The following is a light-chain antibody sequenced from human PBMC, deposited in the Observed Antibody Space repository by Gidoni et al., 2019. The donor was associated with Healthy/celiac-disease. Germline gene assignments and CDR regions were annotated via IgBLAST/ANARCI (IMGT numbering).Light chain of an antibody. V-gene: IGKV1-5*01. CDR1: PSISSW. CDR2: DAS. J-gene: IGKJ3*01. CDR3: QQYNSYSLFT. Sequence: DIQMTQSPSTLSASVGDRVTITCRASPSISSWLAWYQQKPGKAPKLLIHDASSLESGVPSRFSGSGSGTEFTLTISSLQPDDFATYYCQQYNSYSLFTFGPGTKVDIK.